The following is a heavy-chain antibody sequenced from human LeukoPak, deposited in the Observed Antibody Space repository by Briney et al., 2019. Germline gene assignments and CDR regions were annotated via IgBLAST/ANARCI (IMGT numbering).Heavy chain of an antibody. V-gene: IGHV3-48*04. CDR1: GFTFSSYS. D-gene: IGHD6-25*01. CDR2: ISSSSSTT. J-gene: IGHJ3*02. Sequence: PGGSLRLSCAASGFTFSSYSMNWVRQAPGKGLEWVSYISSSSSTTYYADSVKGRFTISRDNAKNSLYLQMNSLRAEDTAVYYCARLERWSSVTYAFDIWGQGTMVTVSS. CDR3: ARLERWSSVTYAFDI.